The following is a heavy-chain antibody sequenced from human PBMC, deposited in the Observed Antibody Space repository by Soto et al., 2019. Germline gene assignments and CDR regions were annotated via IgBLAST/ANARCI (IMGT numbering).Heavy chain of an antibody. CDR3: AKASYSGNCCDAFEI. CDR1: GYKFTSYG. J-gene: IGHJ3*02. D-gene: IGHD2-15*01. CDR2: ISPYNGKT. Sequence: QAQLVQSGPEVKKPGASVSISCKASGYKFTSYGFIWVRQAPGHGLEWVGWISPYNGKTEYAPNFRGRGTLTTGTCTGSAYMDLRSLRADDTAVYYCAKASYSGNCCDAFEIWGQGTTVIVSS. V-gene: IGHV1-18*01.